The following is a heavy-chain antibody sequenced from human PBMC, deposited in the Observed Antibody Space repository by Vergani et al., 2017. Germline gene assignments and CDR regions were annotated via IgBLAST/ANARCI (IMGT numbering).Heavy chain of an antibody. CDR1: GGTFSSYT. D-gene: IGHD3-16*01. Sequence: QVQLVQSGAEVKKPGSSVKVSCKASGGTFSSYTISWVRQAPGQGLEWMGRIIPILGIANYEQKFQGRVTITADKSTSTAYMELSSLRSEDTAVYYCARDLIENYTYGGSGYWGPGTLVTVSS. V-gene: IGHV1-69*08. CDR2: IIPILGIA. CDR3: ARDLIENYTYGGSGY. J-gene: IGHJ1*01.